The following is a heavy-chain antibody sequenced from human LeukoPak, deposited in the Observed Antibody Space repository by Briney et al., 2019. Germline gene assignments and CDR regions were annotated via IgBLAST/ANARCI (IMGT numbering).Heavy chain of an antibody. CDR3: ARDPNYYYDSSGYFI. D-gene: IGHD3-22*01. J-gene: IGHJ4*02. Sequence: SETLSLTCAVYGGSFSGYYWSWVRQPPGRGLEWIGEIIHSGSTNYNPSLKSRVTISVDTSKNQFSLKLSSVTAADTAVYYCARDPNYYYDSSGYFIWGQGTLVTVSS. V-gene: IGHV4-34*12. CDR2: IIHSGST. CDR1: GGSFSGYY.